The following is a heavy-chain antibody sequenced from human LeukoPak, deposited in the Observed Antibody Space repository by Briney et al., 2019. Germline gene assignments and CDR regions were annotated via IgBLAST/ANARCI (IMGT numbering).Heavy chain of an antibody. J-gene: IGHJ4*02. Sequence: ASVKVSCKVSGYTLTELSMHWVRQAPGKGLEWMGGFDPEDGETIYAQKFQGRVTMTTDTSTSTAYMELRSLRFEDTAVYYCTRSVRNGHIDYWGQGTLVTVSS. CDR1: GYTLTELS. V-gene: IGHV1-24*01. CDR3: TRSVRNGHIDY. D-gene: IGHD2-21*01. CDR2: FDPEDGET.